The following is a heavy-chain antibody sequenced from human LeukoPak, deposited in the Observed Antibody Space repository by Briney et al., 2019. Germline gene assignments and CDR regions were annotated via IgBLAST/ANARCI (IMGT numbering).Heavy chain of an antibody. Sequence: PSETLSLTCTVSGGSISSGGYYWSWIRQHPGKGLEWIGYIYYSGSTYYNPSLKSRVTISVDTSKNQFSLKLSSVAAADTAVYYCARDAVAVAGTFDYWGQGTLVTVSS. D-gene: IGHD6-19*01. V-gene: IGHV4-31*03. CDR1: GGSISSGGYY. CDR2: IYYSGST. CDR3: ARDAVAVAGTFDY. J-gene: IGHJ4*02.